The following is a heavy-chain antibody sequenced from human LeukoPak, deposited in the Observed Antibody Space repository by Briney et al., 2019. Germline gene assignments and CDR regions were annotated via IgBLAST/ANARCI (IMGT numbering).Heavy chain of an antibody. CDR2: IYPGDSDT. D-gene: IGHD6-19*01. CDR3: ARRSRQTSGWYGPHDAFDI. V-gene: IGHV5-51*01. CDR1: GYSFTSYW. J-gene: IGHJ3*02. Sequence: GESLKISCKGSGYSFTSYWNGWVRQMPGKGLEWMGIIYPGDSDTRYSPSFQGQVTISAVKSISTAYLQWSSLKASDTAMYYCARRSRQTSGWYGPHDAFDIWGQGTMVTVSS.